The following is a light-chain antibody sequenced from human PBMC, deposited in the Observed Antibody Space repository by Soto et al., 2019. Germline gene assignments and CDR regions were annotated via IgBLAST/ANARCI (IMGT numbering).Light chain of an antibody. CDR1: SSNIGINT. CDR2: SNN. Sequence: QSDLTQPPSASGTPGQRVTISCSGSSSNIGINTVNWYQQLPGTAPKLLIYSNNQRASGVPDRFSGSKSGTAASLAISGLQSEDEADYYCAAWDDSLSGHVVFGGGTKLTV. J-gene: IGLJ2*01. CDR3: AAWDDSLSGHVV. V-gene: IGLV1-44*01.